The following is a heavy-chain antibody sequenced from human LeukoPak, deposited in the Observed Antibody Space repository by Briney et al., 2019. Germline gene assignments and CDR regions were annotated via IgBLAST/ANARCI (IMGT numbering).Heavy chain of an antibody. CDR3: AAELIVDYGGNSVWFDP. D-gene: IGHD4-23*01. V-gene: IGHV4-61*02. CDR1: GGSISSGSYY. Sequence: RPSETLSLTCTVSGGSISSGSYYWSWIRQPAGKGLEWIGRIYTSGSTNYNPSLKSRVTISVDTSKNQFSLKLSSVTAADTAVYYCAAELIVDYGGNSVWFDPWGQGTLVTVSS. J-gene: IGHJ5*02. CDR2: IYTSGST.